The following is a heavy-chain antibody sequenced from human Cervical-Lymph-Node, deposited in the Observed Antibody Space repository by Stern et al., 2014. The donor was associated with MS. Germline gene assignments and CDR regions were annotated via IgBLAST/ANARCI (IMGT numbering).Heavy chain of an antibody. CDR1: GFTFSSYG. V-gene: IGHV3-33*01. D-gene: IGHD3-22*01. J-gene: IGHJ5*02. Sequence: EQLVESGGGVVQPGRSLRLSCAASGFTFSSYGMNWVRQAPGKGLEWVAVIWYDGSNKYYADYVKGRFTIYRDNYKNTTYMQMHRLRAEDTAVYYCARDSSGYYYLNWFDPWGQGTLVTVSS. CDR2: IWYDGSNK. CDR3: ARDSSGYYYLNWFDP.